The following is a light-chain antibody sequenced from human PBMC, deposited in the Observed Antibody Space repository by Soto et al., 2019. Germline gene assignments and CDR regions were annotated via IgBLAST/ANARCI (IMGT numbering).Light chain of an antibody. V-gene: IGKV3D-20*01. J-gene: IGKJ1*01. CDR2: DAS. Sequence: EIVLTQSPVTLSLSPGERATLSCGASQSVSNYLAWYQQKPGLAPRLLIYDASSRATAIPDRFSGSGSGTDFTLTINRLEPEDFAVYYCQQYGSSPRTFGQGTKVEIK. CDR1: QSVSNY. CDR3: QQYGSSPRT.